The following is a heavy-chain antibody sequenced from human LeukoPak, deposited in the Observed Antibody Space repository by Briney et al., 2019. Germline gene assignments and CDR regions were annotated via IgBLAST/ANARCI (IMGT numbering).Heavy chain of an antibody. Sequence: PGGSLRLSCAASGFTFGSYSMNWVRQAPGKGLEWVSSISSSSSYIYYADSVKGRFTISRDNAKNSLYLQMNSLRAEDTAVYYCARAAPNYGGNSWFDYWGQGTLVTVSS. D-gene: IGHD4-23*01. CDR3: ARAAPNYGGNSWFDY. J-gene: IGHJ4*02. V-gene: IGHV3-21*01. CDR1: GFTFGSYS. CDR2: ISSSSSYI.